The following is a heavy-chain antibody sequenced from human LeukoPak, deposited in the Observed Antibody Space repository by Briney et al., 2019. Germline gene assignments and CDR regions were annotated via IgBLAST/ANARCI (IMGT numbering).Heavy chain of an antibody. CDR2: IYYSDST. V-gene: IGHV4-59*01. CDR1: GGSINNYF. CDR3: ARFPGGAEYRHYYYMDV. J-gene: IGHJ6*03. Sequence: SETLSLTCTVSGGSINNYFWSWIRQPPGKGLECVAYIYYSDSTNYNPSLKSRVTVSVDTSKNQFSLKLSSVTAADTAVYYCARFPGGAEYRHYYYMDVWGTGTTVTVSS. D-gene: IGHD1-14*01.